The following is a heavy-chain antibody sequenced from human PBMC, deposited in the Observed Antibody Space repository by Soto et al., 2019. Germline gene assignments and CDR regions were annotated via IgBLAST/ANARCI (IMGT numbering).Heavy chain of an antibody. J-gene: IGHJ3*02. Sequence: QITLKESGPTLVKPTETLTLTCTFSGFSLSARGEGVGWIRQPPGKALEWLAIIYWDDDKRYSPSLRTTFTITKDTSKNQVVLTMTNMDPVDTATYFCAHRPFNSAWLDAYDIWGPGTMVTVSS. D-gene: IGHD5-12*01. CDR1: GFSLSARGEG. CDR3: AHRPFNSAWLDAYDI. CDR2: IYWDDDK. V-gene: IGHV2-5*02.